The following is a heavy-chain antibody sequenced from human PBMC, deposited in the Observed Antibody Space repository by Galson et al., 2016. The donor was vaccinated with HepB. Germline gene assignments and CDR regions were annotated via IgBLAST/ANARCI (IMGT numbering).Heavy chain of an antibody. D-gene: IGHD4-17*01. Sequence: SLRLSCAASGFSFSTHSMDWVRQAPGKGLERVSYISSSSSYISYADSVKGRFTISRDNAKNSLYLQLNSLRAEDTAVYYCAREPHDFGDYGVDYWGQGTLVTVSS. CDR2: ISSSSSYI. J-gene: IGHJ4*02. CDR3: AREPHDFGDYGVDY. CDR1: GFSFSTHS. V-gene: IGHV3-21*01.